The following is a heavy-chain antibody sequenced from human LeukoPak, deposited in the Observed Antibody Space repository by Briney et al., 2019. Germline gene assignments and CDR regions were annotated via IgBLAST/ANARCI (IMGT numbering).Heavy chain of an antibody. CDR3: ARDANRYGDYKSAAGTPPFDY. CDR1: GGSISSSSYY. V-gene: IGHV4-39*07. CDR2: MYHSGST. J-gene: IGHJ4*02. D-gene: IGHD4-17*01. Sequence: SETLSLTCTVSGGSISSSSYYWGWIRQPPGKGLEWIGSMYHSGSTYYNPSLKSRVTISVGTSKNQFSLTLSFVTAADTAVYYCARDANRYGDYKSAAGTPPFDYWGQGTLVTVSS.